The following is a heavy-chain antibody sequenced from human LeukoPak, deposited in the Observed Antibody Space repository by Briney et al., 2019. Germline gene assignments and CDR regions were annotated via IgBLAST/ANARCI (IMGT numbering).Heavy chain of an antibody. Sequence: PSETLSLTCTVSGGSISSSSYYWGWIRQPPGKGLEWIGSIYYSGSTYYNPSLKSRVTMSVDTSKNQFSLKLSSVTAADTAVYYCAREVYCSSTSCYDLGWFDPWGQGTLVTVSS. CDR3: AREVYCSSTSCYDLGWFDP. V-gene: IGHV4-39*07. D-gene: IGHD2-2*01. J-gene: IGHJ5*02. CDR2: IYYSGST. CDR1: GGSISSSSYY.